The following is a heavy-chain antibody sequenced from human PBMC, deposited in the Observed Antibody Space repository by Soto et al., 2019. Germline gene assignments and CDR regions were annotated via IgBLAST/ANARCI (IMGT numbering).Heavy chain of an antibody. Sequence: QVQLVQSGGGVVQPGRSLRLSCEASGFSFSSYGMHWVRQAPGKGLEWVSVISYDVPNKYYADSVKGRFTISRDNSKNTRYLQMNSLRAEDTAVYYCAKDLRIAVAGTDYFDSWGQGILVTVSP. CDR2: ISYDVPNK. CDR3: AKDLRIAVAGTDYFDS. V-gene: IGHV3-30*18. CDR1: GFSFSSYG. D-gene: IGHD6-19*01. J-gene: IGHJ4*02.